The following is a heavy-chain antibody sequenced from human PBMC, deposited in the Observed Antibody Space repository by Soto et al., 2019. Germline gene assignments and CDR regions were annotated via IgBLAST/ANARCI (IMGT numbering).Heavy chain of an antibody. CDR1: GFSVTSSGVG. CDR3: AHRIENSGAPYEMFYFDY. J-gene: IGHJ4*02. Sequence: QITLKESGPTLVKPTQTLTLTCTFSGFSVTSSGVGVGWIRQPPGKALEWLALIYWDDDKRYSPSLRSRLTITKDSSKNQVVLTLTNVDPLDTATYYCAHRIENSGAPYEMFYFDYWGQGTLVTVSS. V-gene: IGHV2-5*02. D-gene: IGHD5-12*01. CDR2: IYWDDDK.